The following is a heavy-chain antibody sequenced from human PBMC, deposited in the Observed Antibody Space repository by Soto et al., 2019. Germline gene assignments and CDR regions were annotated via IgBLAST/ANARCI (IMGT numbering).Heavy chain of an antibody. CDR1: GFTFSDYW. D-gene: IGHD3-16*01. V-gene: IGHV3-7*01. Sequence: EAQLVESGGGLVQPGGSLRVSCAVSGFTFSDYWMSWVRPAPGKGLEWVAKIKQDGSEKDYVDSVKGRFTISRDNANKSLYLNMYSLRVEDTAIYYCARGGRDAYDWFDPWGQGTLVTVSS. J-gene: IGHJ5*02. CDR3: ARGGRDAYDWFDP. CDR2: IKQDGSEK.